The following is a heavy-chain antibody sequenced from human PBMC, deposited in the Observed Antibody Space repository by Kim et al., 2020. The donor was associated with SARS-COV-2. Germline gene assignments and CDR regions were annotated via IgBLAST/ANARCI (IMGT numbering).Heavy chain of an antibody. Sequence: GGSLRLSCAASGFTFSDSWMDWVRQTAGGGLLWVARINPDGTSTYYPDSVKGRFAISRDNSKNTLYLQMNSLRTEDTAVYYCFRGVVDFWGQGTLVTVSS. J-gene: IGHJ4*02. V-gene: IGHV3-74*01. CDR3: FRGVVDF. D-gene: IGHD2-15*01. CDR1: GFTFSDSW. CDR2: INPDGTST.